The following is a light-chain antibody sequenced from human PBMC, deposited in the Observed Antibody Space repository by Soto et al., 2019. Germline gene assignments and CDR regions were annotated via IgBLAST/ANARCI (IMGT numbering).Light chain of an antibody. CDR1: QSVTSDY. V-gene: IGKV3D-15*01. CDR2: DAS. J-gene: IGKJ1*01. Sequence: EVVVTQSPGTLSLSPGERATLSCRASQSVTSDYLAWYQQKPGQAPRLLIYDASNGATGIPARFSGSGSGTEFTLTITSLQSEDFVLYYCQQYSDWPRTFGQGTKVDIK. CDR3: QQYSDWPRT.